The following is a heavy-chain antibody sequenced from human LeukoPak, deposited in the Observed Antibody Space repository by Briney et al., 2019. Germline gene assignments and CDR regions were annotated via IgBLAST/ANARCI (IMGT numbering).Heavy chain of an antibody. J-gene: IGHJ4*02. V-gene: IGHV3-48*01. D-gene: IGHD5-12*01. CDR1: GFTFSSYS. CDR2: ISSSSTI. Sequence: GGSLRLSCAASGFTFSSYSMNWVRQAPGKGLEWVSYISSSSTIYYADSVKGRFTISRDNAKNSLYLQMNSLRAEDTAVYYCAREGGYSGPWEEYYFDYWGQGTLVTVSS. CDR3: AREGGYSGPWEEYYFDY.